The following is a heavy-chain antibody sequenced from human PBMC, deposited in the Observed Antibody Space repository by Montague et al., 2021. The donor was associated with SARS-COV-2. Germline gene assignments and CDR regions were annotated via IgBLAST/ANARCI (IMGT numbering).Heavy chain of an antibody. D-gene: IGHD3-22*01. CDR3: ARGRQHFNMIVVVMTGEDYSFDY. CDR2: INHRGTS. CDR1: GGSFSDYF. Sequence: SETLSLTCAVYGGSFSDYFWTWIRQPPGKGLEWIGEINHRGTSNYNPSLKSRVSISVDTSKNQFSLYLGSVTAADTAVYYCARGRQHFNMIVVVMTGEDYSFDYWGQGTLVTVSS. V-gene: IGHV4-34*01. J-gene: IGHJ4*02.